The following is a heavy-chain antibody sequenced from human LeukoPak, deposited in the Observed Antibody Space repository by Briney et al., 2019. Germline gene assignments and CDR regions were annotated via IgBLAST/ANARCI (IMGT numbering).Heavy chain of an antibody. V-gene: IGHV3-23*01. D-gene: IGHD2-15*01. Sequence: GGSLRLSCAASGFTFRDFSMGWVRQAPGKGLEWVSNIRSNGGDTYYTDSVKGRFTISRDNSKNTLYLEMNSLRAGDTAVYYCAKGGYTTWFDPWGQGTLVTVSS. CDR1: GFTFRDFS. CDR3: AKGGYTTWFDP. CDR2: IRSNGGDT. J-gene: IGHJ5*02.